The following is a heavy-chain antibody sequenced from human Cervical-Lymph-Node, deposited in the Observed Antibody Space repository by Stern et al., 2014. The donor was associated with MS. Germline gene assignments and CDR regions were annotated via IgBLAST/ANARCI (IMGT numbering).Heavy chain of an antibody. CDR2: IGVDSDAT. V-gene: IGHV3-23*04. Sequence: EDQLVESGGGLVQPGGSLTLSCGASGFGLSKRAMTWVRQSPGRGLEWVSAIGVDSDATYYIDSVKGRFTISRDNSRNIVTLQMNSVRVDDTARYYCARGLDNFDLWGQGSLVTVSS. D-gene: IGHD3/OR15-3a*01. J-gene: IGHJ4*02. CDR1: GFGLSKRA. CDR3: ARGLDNFDL.